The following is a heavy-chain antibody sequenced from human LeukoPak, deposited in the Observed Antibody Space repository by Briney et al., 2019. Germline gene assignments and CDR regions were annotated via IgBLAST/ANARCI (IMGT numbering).Heavy chain of an antibody. CDR3: ASGRLAAAGAGYAFDI. Sequence: SETLSLTCTVSGGSISSYYWSWIRQPPGKGLEWIGDIYYSGSTNYNPSLKSRVTISVDTSKNQFSLKLSSVTAADTAVYYCASGRLAAAGAGYAFDIWGQGTMVTVSS. J-gene: IGHJ3*02. CDR2: IYYSGST. CDR1: GGSISSYY. V-gene: IGHV4-59*01. D-gene: IGHD6-13*01.